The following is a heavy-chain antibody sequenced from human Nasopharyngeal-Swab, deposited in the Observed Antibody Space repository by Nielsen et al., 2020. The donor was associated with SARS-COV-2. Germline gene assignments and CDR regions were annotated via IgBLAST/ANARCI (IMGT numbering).Heavy chain of an antibody. CDR2: ISSGSSYI. CDR1: GFTFSSYT. J-gene: IGHJ4*02. V-gene: IGHV3-21*01. D-gene: IGHD4-23*01. Sequence: GESLKISCAASGFTFSSYTMNWVRQAPGKGLEWVSLISSGSSYIYYADSLEGRFTISRDNARNSLFLQMNSLRAEDTAIYYCARGTAVAGGYYLDYWGQGTLVTVSS. CDR3: ARGTAVAGGYYLDY.